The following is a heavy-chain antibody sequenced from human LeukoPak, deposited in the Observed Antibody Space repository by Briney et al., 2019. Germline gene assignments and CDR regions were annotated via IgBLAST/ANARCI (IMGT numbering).Heavy chain of an antibody. Sequence: ASVKLSCKASGYTFTSYAMNWVRQAPGQGLEWMGWINTNTGNPTYAQGFTGRFVFSLDTSVSTAYLQISSLKAEDIAVYYCARDIAVAGGENWFDPWGQGTLVTVPS. CDR1: GYTFTSYA. CDR2: INTNTGNP. J-gene: IGHJ5*02. D-gene: IGHD6-13*01. CDR3: ARDIAVAGGENWFDP. V-gene: IGHV7-4-1*02.